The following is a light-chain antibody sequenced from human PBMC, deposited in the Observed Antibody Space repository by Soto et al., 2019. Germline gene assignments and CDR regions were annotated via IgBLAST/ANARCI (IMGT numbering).Light chain of an antibody. CDR2: AAS. Sequence: QLPPSPSFLSASVGDRVSIICRASQGISSYLAWYQQKPGKAPKLLIYAASTLQSGVPSRFSGSGSGTEFSLTISSLQPEDFATYYCQHLNSYPLPFGGGTKVAIK. CDR1: QGISSY. V-gene: IGKV1-9*01. CDR3: QHLNSYPLP. J-gene: IGKJ4*01.